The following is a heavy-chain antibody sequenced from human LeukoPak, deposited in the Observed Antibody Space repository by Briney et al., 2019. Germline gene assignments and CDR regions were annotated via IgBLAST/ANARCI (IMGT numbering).Heavy chain of an antibody. CDR3: ARYSGSYPHDAFEI. D-gene: IGHD1-26*01. CDR2: IYYSGST. CDR1: GGSFSGYY. Sequence: SETLSLTCAVYGGSFSGYYWGWIRQPPGKGLEWNGSIYYSGSTYYNPSLKSRVTISVDTSKNQFSLKLRSVTAADTAVYYCARYSGSYPHDAFEIWGQGTMVTVSS. V-gene: IGHV4-34*01. J-gene: IGHJ3*02.